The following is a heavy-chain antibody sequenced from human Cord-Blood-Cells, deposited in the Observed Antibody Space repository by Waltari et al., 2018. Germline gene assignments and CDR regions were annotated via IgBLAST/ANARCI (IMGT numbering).Heavy chain of an antibody. Sequence: QVQLQESGPGLVKPSETLSLTCTVSGYSIRSGYYWGWIRQPPGKGLGWIGSIYHSGSTYYNPSLKSRVTISVDTSKNQFSLKLSSVTAADTAVYYCARGGGHSGYDYDYWGQGTLVTVSS. J-gene: IGHJ4*02. D-gene: IGHD5-12*01. V-gene: IGHV4-38-2*02. CDR2: IYHSGST. CDR1: GYSIRSGYY. CDR3: ARGGGHSGYDYDY.